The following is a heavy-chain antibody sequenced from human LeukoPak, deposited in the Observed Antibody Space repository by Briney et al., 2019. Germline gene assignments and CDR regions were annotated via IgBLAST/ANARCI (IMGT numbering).Heavy chain of an antibody. V-gene: IGHV3-13*04. CDR1: GFTFSNYD. CDR3: ARAEGYYDSSGNDAFDI. D-gene: IGHD3-22*01. CDR2: IGTAGDT. Sequence: GGSLRLSCAASGFTFSNYDMHWVRQATGKGLEWVSAIGTAGDTYYQGSVRGRFTMSRENAKNSLYLQMNSLTAGDTAVYYCARAEGYYDSSGNDAFDIWGQGTMVTVSS. J-gene: IGHJ3*02.